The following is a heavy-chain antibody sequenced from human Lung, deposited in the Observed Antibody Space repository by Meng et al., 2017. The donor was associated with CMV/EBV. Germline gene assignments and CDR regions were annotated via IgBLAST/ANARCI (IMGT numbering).Heavy chain of an antibody. CDR3: ARGRSSSWYEGSDYFDY. V-gene: IGHV3-21*01. J-gene: IGHJ4*02. D-gene: IGHD6-13*01. Sequence: GGSLRLXCAASGFTFSSYSMNWVRQAPGKGLEWVSSISSSSSYIYYADTVNGRFTISRDNAKNSLYLQMNSLRAEDTAVYYCARGRSSSWYEGSDYFDYWGQGTLVTVSS. CDR2: ISSSSSYI. CDR1: GFTFSSYS.